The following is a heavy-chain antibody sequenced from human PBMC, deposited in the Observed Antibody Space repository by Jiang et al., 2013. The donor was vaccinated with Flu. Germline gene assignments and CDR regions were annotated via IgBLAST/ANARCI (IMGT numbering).Heavy chain of an antibody. CDR1: GFSLSTWGVG. J-gene: IGHJ6*02. D-gene: IGHD6-19*01. CDR2: IYWDDDT. V-gene: IGHV2-5*02. Sequence: KPTQTLTLTCTFSGFSLSTWGVGVGWIRQPPGKALEYLALIYWDDDTRHNPALRSRLTITKDTSKNQVVLTMTTMDPVDTGTYYCARSPPSGWNYGLDVWGQGTTVTVSS. CDR3: ARSPPSGWNYGLDV.